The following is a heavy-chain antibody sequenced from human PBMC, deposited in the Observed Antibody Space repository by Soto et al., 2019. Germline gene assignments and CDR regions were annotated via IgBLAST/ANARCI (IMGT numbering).Heavy chain of an antibody. J-gene: IGHJ5*02. CDR1: GGSISSGGYY. CDR2: IYYSGST. Sequence: QVQLQESGPGLVKPSQTLSLTCAVSGGSISSGGYYWSWIRQHPGKGLEWIGYIYYSGSTYYNPSLKSRVTISVDTSKNQFSLKLSSVTAADTAVYYCARGVWFGELCWFDPWGQGTLVTVSS. CDR3: ARGVWFGELCWFDP. D-gene: IGHD3-10*01. V-gene: IGHV4-31*11.